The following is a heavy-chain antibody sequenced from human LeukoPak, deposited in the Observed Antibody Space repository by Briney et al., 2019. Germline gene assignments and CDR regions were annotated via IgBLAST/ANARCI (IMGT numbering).Heavy chain of an antibody. Sequence: GGSLRLSCAASGFTFDDYTMHWVRQAPGKGLEWVSLISWDGSSRYYADSVKGRFTITRDNSKNSLYLQMNSLRTEDTALYYCARDNEAWYFDLWGRGTPVTVSS. CDR2: ISWDGSSR. CDR1: GFTFDDYT. V-gene: IGHV3-43*01. J-gene: IGHJ2*01. CDR3: ARDNEAWYFDL.